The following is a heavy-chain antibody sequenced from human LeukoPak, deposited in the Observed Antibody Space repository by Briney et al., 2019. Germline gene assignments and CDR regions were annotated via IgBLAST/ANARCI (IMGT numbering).Heavy chain of an antibody. CDR3: ARELIVVVPADAFDI. CDR1: GGSLNDYY. V-gene: IGHV4-4*07. Sequence: PSETLSLTCTVSGGSLNDYYWSWIRQPAGKGLEWIGRIYTTENANYNPSAYNPSLNSRVTMSLDTSKNQFSLRLSSVTAADTAVYYCARELIVVVPADAFDIWGQGTMVTVSS. CDR2: IYTTENA. J-gene: IGHJ3*02. D-gene: IGHD2-2*01.